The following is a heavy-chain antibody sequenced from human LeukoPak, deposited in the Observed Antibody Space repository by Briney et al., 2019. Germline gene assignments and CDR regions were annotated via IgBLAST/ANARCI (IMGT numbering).Heavy chain of an antibody. CDR2: VYYSGAT. CDR1: GGSISSYF. D-gene: IGHD5-24*01. V-gene: IGHV4-59*01. Sequence: SETLSLTCTVSGGSISSYFWSWIRQPPGKGLEWIGYVYYSGATNYNPYLKSRVTISVDTSKNQFSLKPSSVTAADTAVYFCARDFYLDSYPYFDYWGQGTLVTVSS. J-gene: IGHJ4*02. CDR3: ARDFYLDSYPYFDY.